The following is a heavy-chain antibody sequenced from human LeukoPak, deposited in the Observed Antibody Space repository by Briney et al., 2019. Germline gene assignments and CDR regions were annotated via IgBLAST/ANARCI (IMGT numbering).Heavy chain of an antibody. CDR3: ARRLYDSSGYYLDY. D-gene: IGHD3-22*01. Sequence: PSEPLSLTCSVSGGSITKNGYYWGWIRQSPETGLEWIGSMHYSGSTYYNPSLNSRVTISVDTSKNQFSLKLTSVTAADTAIYYCARRLYDSSGYYLDYWGQGTLVTVSS. CDR1: GGSITKNGYY. J-gene: IGHJ4*02. CDR2: MHYSGST. V-gene: IGHV4-39*07.